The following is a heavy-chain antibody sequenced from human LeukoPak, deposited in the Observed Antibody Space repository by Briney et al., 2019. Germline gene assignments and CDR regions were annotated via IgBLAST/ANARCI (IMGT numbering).Heavy chain of an antibody. J-gene: IGHJ6*03. CDR1: GFTFSSYA. Sequence: GGSLRLSCAASGFTFSSYAMHWVRQAPGKGLEYVSAISSNGGSTYYANSVKGRFTISRDNSKNTLYLQMNSLRAEDTALYYCAKDWAVGDYYYFYYMDVWGKGTTVTVSS. CDR2: ISSNGGST. V-gene: IGHV3-64*01. CDR3: AKDWAVGDYYYFYYMDV. D-gene: IGHD6-19*01.